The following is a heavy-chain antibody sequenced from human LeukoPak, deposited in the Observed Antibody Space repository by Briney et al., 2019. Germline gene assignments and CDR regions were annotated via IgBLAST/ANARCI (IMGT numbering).Heavy chain of an antibody. V-gene: IGHV1-69*13. Sequence: ASVKVSCKASGGTFSSYAISWVRQAPGQGLEWMGGIIPIFGTANYAQKFQGRVTITADESTSTAYMELSSLRSEDTAVYYCARAIGYCSGGSCYSYWFDPWGQGTLVTDSS. CDR1: GGTFSSYA. CDR3: ARAIGYCSGGSCYSYWFDP. D-gene: IGHD2-15*01. J-gene: IGHJ5*02. CDR2: IIPIFGTA.